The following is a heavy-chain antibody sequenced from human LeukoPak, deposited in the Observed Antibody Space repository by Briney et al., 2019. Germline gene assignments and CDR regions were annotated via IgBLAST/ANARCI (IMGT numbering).Heavy chain of an antibody. CDR1: GFTSSSYW. J-gene: IGHJ5*02. CDR3: TKLPAWGGFDP. CDR2: IKQDGSEK. D-gene: IGHD3-16*01. V-gene: IGHV3-7*01. Sequence: GGSLRLSCAASGFTSSSYWMSWVRQAPGRGLEWVANIKQDGSEKNYVDSVKGRFTISRDNAKNSLYLQMNSLRAEDTSVYYCTKLPAWGGFDPWGQGALVTVSS.